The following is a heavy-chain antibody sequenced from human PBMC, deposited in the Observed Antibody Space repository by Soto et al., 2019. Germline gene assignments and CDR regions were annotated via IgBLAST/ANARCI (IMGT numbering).Heavy chain of an antibody. CDR1: VETFSAYY. Sequence: ALSLTCLIYVETFSAYYWSWILQSTRKGLEWMTEVNHSGNTNYHTSLKRRVSTSVDTSKNQFSLKLSSVTAADTAVYYCARLRYNGYDIDYYNGMDVWGQGTTVTVSS. CDR3: ARLRYNGYDIDYYNGMDV. J-gene: IGHJ6*02. D-gene: IGHD5-12*01. V-gene: IGHV4-34*01. CDR2: VNHSGNT.